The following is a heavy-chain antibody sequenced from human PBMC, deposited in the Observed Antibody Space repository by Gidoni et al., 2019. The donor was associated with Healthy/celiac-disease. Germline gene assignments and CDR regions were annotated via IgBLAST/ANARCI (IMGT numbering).Heavy chain of an antibody. CDR1: GFTFSNAW. CDR3: TTGYYDSSTLDY. CDR2: IKSKTDGGTT. V-gene: IGHV3-15*01. D-gene: IGHD3-22*01. J-gene: IGHJ4*02. Sequence: EVQLVESGGGLVKPGGSLRLSCAASGFTFSNAWMSWVRQAPGKGLEWVGRIKSKTDGGTTDYAAPVKGRFTISRDDSKNTLYLQMNSLKTEDTAVYYCTTGYYDSSTLDYWGQGTLVTVSS.